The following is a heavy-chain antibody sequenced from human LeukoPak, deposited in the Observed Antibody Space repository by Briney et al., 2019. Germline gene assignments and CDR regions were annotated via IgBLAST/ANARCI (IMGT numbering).Heavy chain of an antibody. Sequence: PSETLSLTCSVYGRSLSGYYWSWIPQPPGKGLEWIGEINHSGSTNYNPSLKSRVTISVDTSKNQFSLKLSSVTAADTAVYYCARDFDYGAFDIWGQGTMVTVSS. V-gene: IGHV4-34*01. CDR3: ARDFDYGAFDI. D-gene: IGHD3-9*01. CDR2: INHSGST. CDR1: GRSLSGYY. J-gene: IGHJ3*02.